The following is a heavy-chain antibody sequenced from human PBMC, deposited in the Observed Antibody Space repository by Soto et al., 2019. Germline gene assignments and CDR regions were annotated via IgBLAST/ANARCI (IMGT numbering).Heavy chain of an antibody. Sequence: ASVKGACKVSGYTLTDLSMDWVRQEHGKGREWRGGFDRYNGETKYAQKFQGRVTMTKDTSTSTAYMELRSLRSDDTAVYYCARYGDANAVGYFNYYGMDVWGQGPTVTVSS. J-gene: IGHJ6*02. CDR3: ARYGDANAVGYFNYYGMDV. V-gene: IGHV1-24*01. D-gene: IGHD2-15*01. CDR2: FDRYNGET. CDR1: GYTLTDLS.